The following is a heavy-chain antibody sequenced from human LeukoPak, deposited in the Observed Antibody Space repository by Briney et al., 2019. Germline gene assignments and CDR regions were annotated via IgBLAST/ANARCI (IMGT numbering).Heavy chain of an antibody. CDR3: ARGPTGYDSSGTPG. J-gene: IGHJ4*02. D-gene: IGHD3-22*01. Sequence: SETLSLTCALYGGSFSGYYWSWIRQPPRKGLEWIGEINHSGSTNYNTSLKSRVPISVDTSKNQFSLKMRSGTAADTAVYYCARGPTGYDSSGTPGWGEGSLVTVSS. V-gene: IGHV4-34*01. CDR2: INHSGST. CDR1: GGSFSGYY.